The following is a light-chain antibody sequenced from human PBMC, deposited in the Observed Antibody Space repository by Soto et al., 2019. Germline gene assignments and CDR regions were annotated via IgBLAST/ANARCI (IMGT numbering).Light chain of an antibody. CDR3: QYYGSRRSGAV. Sequence: QSVLTQPPSVSGAPGQRVTISCTGSSSNIGAGYDVHWYQQLPGTAPKLLIYGNSNRPSGVPDRFSGSKSGTSASLAITGLQEEDEADYYCQYYGSRRSGAVFGGGTKVTVL. CDR1: SSNIGAGYD. CDR2: GNS. J-gene: IGLJ3*02. V-gene: IGLV1-40*01.